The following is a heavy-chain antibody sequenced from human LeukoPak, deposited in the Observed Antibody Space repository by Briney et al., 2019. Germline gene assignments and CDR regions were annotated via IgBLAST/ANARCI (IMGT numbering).Heavy chain of an antibody. CDR3: TTIYCGGDCSTPSDY. J-gene: IGHJ4*02. V-gene: IGHV3-73*01. Sequence: TGGSLRLSCAASGFTFSGSAMHWVRQASGKGLEWVGRIRSKANSYATAYAASVKGRFTISRDDSKNTAYLQMNSLKTEDTAVYYCTTIYCGGDCSTPSDYWGQGALVTVSS. CDR2: IRSKANSYAT. D-gene: IGHD2-21*02. CDR1: GFTFSGSA.